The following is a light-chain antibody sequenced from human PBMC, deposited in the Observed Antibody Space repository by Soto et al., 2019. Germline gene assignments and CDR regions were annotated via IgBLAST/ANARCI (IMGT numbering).Light chain of an antibody. V-gene: IGLV2-14*01. CDR3: SSYTSSSTLENVV. Sequence: QSVLTQPASVSGSPGQSITISCTGTSSDVGGYNYVSWYQQHPGKAPKLMIYDDSNRPSGVSNRFSGSKSGNTASLTISGLQAEDEADYYCSSYTSSSTLENVVFGGGTKLTVL. CDR1: SSDVGGYNY. CDR2: DDS. J-gene: IGLJ2*01.